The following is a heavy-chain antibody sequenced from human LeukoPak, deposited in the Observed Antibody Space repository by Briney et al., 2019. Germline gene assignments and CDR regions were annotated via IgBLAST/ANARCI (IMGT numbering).Heavy chain of an antibody. CDR2: IYYSGST. CDR3: ARGGSDWLLFDY. Sequence: SETLSLTCTVSGGSISSGGYYWSWIRQHPGKGLEWIGYIYYSGSTYYNPSLKSRVTISVDTSKNQFSLKLSSVTAADTAVYYCARGGSDWLLFDYWGQGTLVTVSS. J-gene: IGHJ4*02. D-gene: IGHD3-9*01. V-gene: IGHV4-31*03. CDR1: GGSISSGGYY.